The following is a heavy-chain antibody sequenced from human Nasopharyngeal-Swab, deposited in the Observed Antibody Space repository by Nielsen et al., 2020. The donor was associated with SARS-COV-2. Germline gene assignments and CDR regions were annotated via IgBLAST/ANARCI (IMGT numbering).Heavy chain of an antibody. Sequence: VRQMPGKGLEWMGRIDPSDSYTNYSPSFQGHVTISADKSISTAYLQWSSLKASDTAMYYCARRRYSWNLDSDYYGMDVWGQGTTVTVSS. J-gene: IGHJ6*02. D-gene: IGHD1-20*01. CDR2: IDPSDSYT. CDR3: ARRRYSWNLDSDYYGMDV. V-gene: IGHV5-10-1*01.